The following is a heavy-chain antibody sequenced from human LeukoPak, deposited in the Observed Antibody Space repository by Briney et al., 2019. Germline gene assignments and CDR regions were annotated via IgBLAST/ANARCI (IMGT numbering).Heavy chain of an antibody. D-gene: IGHD3-10*01. CDR2: VYYSGST. CDR1: GGSISSANYY. V-gene: IGHV4-39*07. CDR3: AREVVTYYYGSGSYYRAPNWFDP. Sequence: SETLSLTCTVSGGSISSANYYWAWIRQPPGKGLEWIGDVYYSGSTYYNPSLKSRVTILVDTSKNQFSLKLSSVTAADTAVYYCAREVVTYYYGSGSYYRAPNWFDPWGQGTLVTVSS. J-gene: IGHJ5*02.